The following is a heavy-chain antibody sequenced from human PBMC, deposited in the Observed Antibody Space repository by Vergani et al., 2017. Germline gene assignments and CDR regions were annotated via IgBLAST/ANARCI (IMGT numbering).Heavy chain of an antibody. CDR1: GFTFSDYY. D-gene: IGHD3-10*01. Sequence: QVQLVESGGGLVKPGGSLRLSCAASGFTFSDYYISWIRQAPGKGLEWVSYISSSSSYTNYADSVKGQFTIARDNAKNSRYLHMNSLRAEDTAVYYWARAAWAMVPYYYYGMDVWGQGTTVTVSS. J-gene: IGHJ6*02. CDR3: ARAAWAMVPYYYYGMDV. V-gene: IGHV3-11*05. CDR2: ISSSSSYT.